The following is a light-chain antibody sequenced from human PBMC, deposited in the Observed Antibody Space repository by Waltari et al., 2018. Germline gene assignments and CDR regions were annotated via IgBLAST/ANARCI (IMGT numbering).Light chain of an antibody. CDR3: QQSYSSPPT. CDR2: ATS. CDR1: QRISTF. V-gene: IGKV1-39*01. J-gene: IGKJ1*01. Sequence: DIQMSQSPSSLSASVGDRVTITCRASQRISTFLNWYQQKPGKAPKLLIYATSTLKSGVTSRFDGNTYGTEFTLTINNLQPEDFATYYCQQSYSSPPTFGQGTKVEIK.